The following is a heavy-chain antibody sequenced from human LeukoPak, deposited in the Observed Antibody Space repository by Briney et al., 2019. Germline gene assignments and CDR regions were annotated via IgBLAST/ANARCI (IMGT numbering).Heavy chain of an antibody. V-gene: IGHV1-46*01. CDR3: ARALQLWHQFDY. J-gene: IGHJ4*02. CDR2: INPSGGST. D-gene: IGHD5-18*01. Sequence: GASVKVSCKASGYTITSYYMHWVRQAPGQGLEWMGIINPSGGSTSYAQKFQGRVTMTRDTSTSTVYMELSSLRSEDTAVYYCARALQLWHQFDYWGQGTLVTVSS. CDR1: GYTITSYY.